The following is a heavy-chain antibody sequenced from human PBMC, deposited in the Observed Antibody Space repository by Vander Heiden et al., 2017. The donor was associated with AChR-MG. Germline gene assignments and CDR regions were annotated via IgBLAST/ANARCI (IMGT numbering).Heavy chain of an antibody. J-gene: IGHJ6*03. CDR1: GGSFSGYD. Sequence: QVQLQQWGAGLLKPSETLSLTCAVYGGSFSGYDWGWIRQSPGKGLEWIGEIYHSGRTSYNPSLKSRVTISVDTSKNQFSLKLISVTAADTAVYYCARRWSAVTTSYKGYMDVWGKGTTVTVSS. D-gene: IGHD4-17*01. CDR3: ARRWSAVTTSYKGYMDV. CDR2: IYHSGRT. V-gene: IGHV4-34*01.